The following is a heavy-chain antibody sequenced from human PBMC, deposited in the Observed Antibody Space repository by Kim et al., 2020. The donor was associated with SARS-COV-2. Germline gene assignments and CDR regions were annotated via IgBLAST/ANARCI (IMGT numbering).Heavy chain of an antibody. V-gene: IGHV1-46*01. J-gene: IGHJ5*02. CDR1: GFTFTSHW. CDR2: INPSGDTT. Sequence: ASVKVSCKASGFTFTSHWIHWVRQAPGQGLEWLGIINPSGDTTSSAQKFQGRVTMTRDTSTSTAYMELSSLRSDDTAVYYCARDNSTASVGWFDPWGQGT. CDR3: ARDNSTASVGWFDP. D-gene: IGHD2-21*02.